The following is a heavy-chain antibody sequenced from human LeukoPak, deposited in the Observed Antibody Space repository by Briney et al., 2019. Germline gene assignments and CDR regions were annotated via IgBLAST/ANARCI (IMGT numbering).Heavy chain of an antibody. Sequence: GGSLRLSCAASGFTFSSYSMNWVRQAPGKGLEWVSSISSSSYIYYADSVKGRFTISRDNAKNSLYLQMNSLRAEDTAVYYCARDLNGGYYYGSAPKLGDYWGQGTLVTVSS. V-gene: IGHV3-21*01. CDR3: ARDLNGGYYYGSAPKLGDY. J-gene: IGHJ4*02. D-gene: IGHD3-10*01. CDR1: GFTFSSYS. CDR2: ISSSSYI.